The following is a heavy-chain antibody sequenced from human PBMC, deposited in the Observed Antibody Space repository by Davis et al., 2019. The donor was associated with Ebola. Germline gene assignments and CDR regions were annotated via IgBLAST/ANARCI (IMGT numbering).Heavy chain of an antibody. CDR1: GGSISSYY. D-gene: IGHD4-17*01. CDR3: ARAWIVTTNWFDP. V-gene: IGHV4-59*12. CDR2: IYYSGST. Sequence: MPGGSLRLSCTVSGGSISSYYWSWIRQPPGKGLEWIGYIYYSGSTYYNPSLKSRVTISVDTSKNQFSLKLSSVTAADTAVYYCARAWIVTTNWFDPWGQGTLVTVSS. J-gene: IGHJ5*02.